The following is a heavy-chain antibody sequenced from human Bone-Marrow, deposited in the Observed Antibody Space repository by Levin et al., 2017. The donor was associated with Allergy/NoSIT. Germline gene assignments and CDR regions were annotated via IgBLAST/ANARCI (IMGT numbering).Heavy chain of an antibody. D-gene: IGHD6-13*01. CDR3: ARENIAAAGGGNWFDP. V-gene: IGHV4-34*01. J-gene: IGHJ5*02. CDR1: GGSFSGYY. CDR2: INHSGST. Sequence: SETLSLTCAVYGGSFSGYYWSWIRQPPGKGLEWIGEINHSGSTNYNPSLKSRVTISVDTSKNQFSLKLSSVTAADTAVYYCARENIAAAGGGNWFDPWGQGTLVTVSS.